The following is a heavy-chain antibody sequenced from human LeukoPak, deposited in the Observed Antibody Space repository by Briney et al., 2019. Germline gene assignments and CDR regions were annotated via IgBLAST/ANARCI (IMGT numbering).Heavy chain of an antibody. CDR1: GFTFDDYA. D-gene: IGHD5-18*01. Sequence: GRSLRLSCAASGFTFDDYAMHWVRQAPGKGLEWVSGISWNSGSIGYADSVKGRFTISRDNAKNSLYLQMNSLRAEDTALHYCAKDRAAMVLGWFDPWGQGTPVTVSS. CDR3: AKDRAAMVLGWFDP. J-gene: IGHJ5*02. CDR2: ISWNSGSI. V-gene: IGHV3-9*01.